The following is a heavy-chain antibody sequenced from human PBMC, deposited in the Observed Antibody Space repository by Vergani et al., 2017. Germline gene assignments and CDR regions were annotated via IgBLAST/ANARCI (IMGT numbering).Heavy chain of an antibody. V-gene: IGHV3-74*02. J-gene: IGHJ4*02. CDR2: INSDGSST. Sequence: EVQLVESGGGLVQPGGSLRLSCAASGFTFSSYWMHWVRQAPGKGLVWVSRINSDGSSTRYADSVKGRFTISRDNAKNTLYLQMNSLRAEDTAVYYCARTPDYGGPFYFDYWGQGTLVTVSS. CDR1: GFTFSSYW. CDR3: ARTPDYGGPFYFDY. D-gene: IGHD4-23*01.